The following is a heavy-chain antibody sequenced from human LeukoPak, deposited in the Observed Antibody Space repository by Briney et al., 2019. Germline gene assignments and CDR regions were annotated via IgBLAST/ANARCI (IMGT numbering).Heavy chain of an antibody. D-gene: IGHD5-18*01. J-gene: IGHJ4*02. V-gene: IGHV4-34*01. CDR3: ASSGGQLWLPPAPPAN. Sequence: SETLSPTCAVYGGSFSGYYWSWIRQPPGKGLGWIGEINHSGSTNYNPSLKSRVTISVDTSKNQFSLKLSSVTAADTAVYYCASSGGQLWLPPAPPANWGQGTLVTVSS. CDR1: GGSFSGYY. CDR2: INHSGST.